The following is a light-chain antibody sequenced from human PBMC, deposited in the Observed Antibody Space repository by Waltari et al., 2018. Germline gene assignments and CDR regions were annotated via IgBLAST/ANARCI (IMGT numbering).Light chain of an antibody. CDR1: QSVSHY. CDR2: DAS. V-gene: IGKV3-11*01. J-gene: IGKJ4*01. Sequence: EIVLTQSPATLSLSPGERATLSCRASQSVSHYLAWYQQKPGQVPRLLIYDASNRAPGNAARLSGSGSGTDFTLTISSLEPEDFAVYFCQQRSNWPLTFGGGTKVEIK. CDR3: QQRSNWPLT.